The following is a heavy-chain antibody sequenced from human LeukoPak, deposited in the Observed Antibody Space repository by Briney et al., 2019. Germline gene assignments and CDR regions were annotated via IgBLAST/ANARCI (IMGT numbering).Heavy chain of an antibody. Sequence: ASETLSLTCTVSGGSISGYYWNWIRQPPGKGLEWIGYIHYGGTTNYNPSLKSRVTISVDTSKNQLSLKLSSVTAADTAVYFCAKRGRSSWYFDYWGQGTQVTVSS. CDR3: AKRGRSSWYFDY. CDR1: GGSISGYY. V-gene: IGHV4-59*01. CDR2: IHYGGTT. D-gene: IGHD6-13*01. J-gene: IGHJ4*02.